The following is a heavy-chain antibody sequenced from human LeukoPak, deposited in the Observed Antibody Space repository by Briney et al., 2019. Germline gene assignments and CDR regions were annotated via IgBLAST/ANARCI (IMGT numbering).Heavy chain of an antibody. D-gene: IGHD6-19*01. Sequence: GASLQISCKGSGYSFTSYWIGCVRQMPGKGLEWMGIIYPGDSDTRYSPSFQGQVTISADKSISTAYLQWSSLKASDTAMYYCARYSSGSENWFDPWGQGTLVTVSS. J-gene: IGHJ5*02. V-gene: IGHV5-51*01. CDR2: IYPGDSDT. CDR3: ARYSSGSENWFDP. CDR1: GYSFTSYW.